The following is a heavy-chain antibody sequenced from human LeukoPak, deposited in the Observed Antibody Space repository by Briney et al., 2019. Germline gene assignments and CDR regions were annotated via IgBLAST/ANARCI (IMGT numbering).Heavy chain of an antibody. CDR1: GYTFTGYY. CDR3: ARHRRGYSGYYFDY. CDR2: INPNSGGT. Sequence: ASVKVSCKASGYTFTGYYMHWVRQAPGQGLEWMGWINPNSGGTNYAQKFQGRVTMTRDTSISTAYMELSRLRSDDTAVYYCARHRRGYSGYYFDYWGQGTLVTVSS. V-gene: IGHV1-2*02. D-gene: IGHD5-12*01. J-gene: IGHJ4*02.